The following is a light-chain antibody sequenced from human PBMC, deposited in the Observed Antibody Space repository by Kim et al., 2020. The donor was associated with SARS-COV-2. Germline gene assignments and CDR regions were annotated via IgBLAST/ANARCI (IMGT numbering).Light chain of an antibody. CDR3: QQYDNLPVT. Sequence: DIQMTQSPSSLSASVGDRVTITCQASQDISNYLNWYQQKPGKAPKLLIYDASNLETGVPSRFSGSGSGTDFTFTISSLQPEDIATYYCQQYDNLPVTFGGGTKLEI. CDR1: QDISNY. CDR2: DAS. V-gene: IGKV1-33*01. J-gene: IGKJ4*01.